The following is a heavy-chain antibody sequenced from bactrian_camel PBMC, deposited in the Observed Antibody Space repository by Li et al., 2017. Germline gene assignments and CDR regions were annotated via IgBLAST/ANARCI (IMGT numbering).Heavy chain of an antibody. CDR3: AADGRVCSRLDPEDYYY. Sequence: VQLVESGGGSVQAGGSLRLSCAASGITFSPYCLGWFRQVPGREREAVATIEANGRTTYVASVRGRFIVSRDNSKTRLDLQMNNLNPEDTAMYYCAADGRVCSRLDPEDYYYWGQGTQVTVS. CDR2: IEANGRT. CDR1: GITFSPYC. V-gene: IGHV3S53*01. J-gene: IGHJ4*01.